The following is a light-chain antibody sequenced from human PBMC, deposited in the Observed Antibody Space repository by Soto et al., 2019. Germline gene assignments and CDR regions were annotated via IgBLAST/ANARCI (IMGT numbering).Light chain of an antibody. Sequence: EIVLTQSPGTLSLSPGERAALSCRASQGFSSSYLAWYQHKPGQAPRLLIFGASNRAIGIPDRFSGTGSGTDFTLTISRLEPEDFALYYCQQYGSSPLTFGGGTKV. CDR3: QQYGSSPLT. CDR1: QGFSSSY. J-gene: IGKJ4*01. CDR2: GAS. V-gene: IGKV3-20*01.